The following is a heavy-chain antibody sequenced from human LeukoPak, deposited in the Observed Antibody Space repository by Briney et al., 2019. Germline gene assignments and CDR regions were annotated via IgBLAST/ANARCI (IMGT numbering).Heavy chain of an antibody. Sequence: ASVKVSCKASGYTFSDYFLHWVRQAPGQGPEWMGWINPKSGDTTSAHKFQGRVTMTRDTSINTAFMELSGLRSDDTAVYYCARNGDYFRTTDYWGQGTLVTVSS. CDR2: INPKSGDT. D-gene: IGHD4-17*01. CDR1: GYTFSDYF. J-gene: IGHJ4*02. V-gene: IGHV1-2*02. CDR3: ARNGDYFRTTDY.